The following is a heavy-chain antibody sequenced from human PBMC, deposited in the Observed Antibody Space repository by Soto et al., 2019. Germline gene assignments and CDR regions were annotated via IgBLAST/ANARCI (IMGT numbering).Heavy chain of an antibody. Sequence: QVQLVESGGGVVQPGRSLRLSCAASGFTFSSYAMHWVRQAPGKGLEWVAVISYDGSNKYYADFVKGLFTISRDNSKNTLYLQMNRLRAEDTAVYYCARVPSSSGRAHFDYWGQGTLVTVSS. CDR2: ISYDGSNK. D-gene: IGHD2-15*01. V-gene: IGHV3-30-3*01. CDR3: ARVPSSSGRAHFDY. CDR1: GFTFSSYA. J-gene: IGHJ4*02.